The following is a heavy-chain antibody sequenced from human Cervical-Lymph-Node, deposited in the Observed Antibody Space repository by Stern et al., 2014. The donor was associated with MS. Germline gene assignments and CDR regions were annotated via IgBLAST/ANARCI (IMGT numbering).Heavy chain of an antibody. V-gene: IGHV3-23*04. D-gene: IGHD2-15*01. CDR1: GFTFSSYA. CDR3: AKEGRLGYCSGGTCYPIH. J-gene: IGHJ4*02. CDR2: ISGSGSNT. Sequence: VQLVESGGGLVQPGGSLRLSCAASGFTFSSYAMSWVRQAPGKGLEWISGISGSGSNTYYANSVKGRFTISRDNSKNTLYLQMSRLRAEDTAEYYCAKEGRLGYCSGGTCYPIHWGQGTLVTVSS.